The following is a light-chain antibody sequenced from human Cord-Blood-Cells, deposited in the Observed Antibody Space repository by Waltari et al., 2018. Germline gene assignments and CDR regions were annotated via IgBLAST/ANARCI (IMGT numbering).Light chain of an antibody. V-gene: IGKV3-15*01. CDR3: QQYNNWPPYT. J-gene: IGKJ2*01. CDR1: QRVSSN. Sequence: EIVMTQSPATLSVSPGERATLSCRASQRVSSNLAWYQQKPDQAARRLIYGASTRATGIPARFSGSGSGTEFTLTISSLQSEDFAVYYCQQYNNWPPYTFGQGTKLEIK. CDR2: GAS.